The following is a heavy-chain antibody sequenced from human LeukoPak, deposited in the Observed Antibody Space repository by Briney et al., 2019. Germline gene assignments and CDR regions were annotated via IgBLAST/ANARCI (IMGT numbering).Heavy chain of an antibody. Sequence: PGGSLRLSCAASGFMFSSNWMSLVRLAPGKGLEWVSGISDSGSRTYYADSVKGRFTISRDNSKNTLSLQMNSLRAEDTAVYYCAKDGDWGQGTLVTVSS. V-gene: IGHV3-23*01. J-gene: IGHJ4*02. CDR2: ISDSGSRT. CDR3: AKDGD. CDR1: GFMFSSNW.